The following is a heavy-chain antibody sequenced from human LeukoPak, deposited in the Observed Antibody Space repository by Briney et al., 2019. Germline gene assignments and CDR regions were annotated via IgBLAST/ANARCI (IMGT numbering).Heavy chain of an antibody. D-gene: IGHD1-26*01. CDR1: GFTFSNAW. CDR3: ARRGEHGSYGPYFDY. CDR2: IYYSGST. J-gene: IGHJ4*02. V-gene: IGHV4-59*01. Sequence: GSLRLSCAASGFTFSNAWMSWIRQPPGKGLEWIGYIYYSGSTNYNPSLKSRVTISVDTSKNQFPLKLSSVAAADTAVYYCARRGEHGSYGPYFDYWGQGTLVTVSS.